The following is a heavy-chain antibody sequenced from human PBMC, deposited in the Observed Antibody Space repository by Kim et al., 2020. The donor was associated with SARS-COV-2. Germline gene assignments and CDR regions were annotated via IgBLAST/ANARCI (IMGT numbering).Heavy chain of an antibody. D-gene: IGHD3-22*01. Sequence: SETLSLTCAVSGGSISSSNWWSWVRQPPGKGMEWIGEIYHSGSTNYNPSLKSRVTISVDKSKNQFSLKLSSVTAADTAVYYCARDPRIVQPPGRFDPWGQGTLVTVSS. V-gene: IGHV4-4*02. CDR2: IYHSGST. CDR1: GGSISSSNW. J-gene: IGHJ5*02. CDR3: ARDPRIVQPPGRFDP.